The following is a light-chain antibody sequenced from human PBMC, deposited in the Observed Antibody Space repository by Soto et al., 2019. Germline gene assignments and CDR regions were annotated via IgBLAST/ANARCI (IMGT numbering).Light chain of an antibody. Sequence: EIVLTQSPGTLSLSPGERATLSGRASQSVSSSYLAWYQQRPGQAPRLLIYGASNRATGIPDRFSGSGSGTDFTLTISRLEPEDFAVYYCQQYVPSPLTFGQGTKVEIK. CDR1: QSVSSSY. V-gene: IGKV3-20*01. CDR2: GAS. J-gene: IGKJ1*01. CDR3: QQYVPSPLT.